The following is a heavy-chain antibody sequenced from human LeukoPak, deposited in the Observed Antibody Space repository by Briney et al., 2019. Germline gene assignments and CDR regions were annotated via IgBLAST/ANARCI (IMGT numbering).Heavy chain of an antibody. CDR3: AKSNLWDGDLHDAYDV. J-gene: IGHJ3*01. V-gene: IGHV3-23*01. D-gene: IGHD1-26*01. Sequence: SGGSLRLSCAASGFPFSTYSMSWVRQAPGRGLEWLSDISGSGASTYSADSVKGRFTISRDNSRNTLYLQMNSLRAEDTAVYYCAKSNLWDGDLHDAYDVWGQGAMVTVSS. CDR1: GFPFSTYS. CDR2: ISGSGAST.